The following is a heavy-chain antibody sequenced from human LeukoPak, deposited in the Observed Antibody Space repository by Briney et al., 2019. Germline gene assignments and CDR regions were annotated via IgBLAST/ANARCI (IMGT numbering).Heavy chain of an antibody. CDR2: INQDGSEK. CDR3: ARAGGTGTVDI. V-gene: IGHV3-7*01. J-gene: IGHJ3*02. CDR1: GFTFSSYA. D-gene: IGHD6-13*01. Sequence: GGSLRLSCAASGFTFSSYAMSWVRQAPGKGLEWVANINQDGSEKYYVDSVEGRFTISRDNAKNSLFLQMNSLRAEDTTVYYCARAGGTGTVDIWGQGTMVIVSS.